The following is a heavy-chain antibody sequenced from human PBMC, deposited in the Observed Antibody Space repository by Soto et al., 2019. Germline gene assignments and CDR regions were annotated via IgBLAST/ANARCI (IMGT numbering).Heavy chain of an antibody. CDR2: IIPIFGTA. CDR3: ARGEVAATPPYYYCGMDV. CDR1: GGTFSSYA. J-gene: IGHJ6*02. Sequence: AVKVSCKASGGTFSSYAIRWVRQAPRQGLEWMGGIIPIFGTANYAQKFQGRVTITADESTSTAYMELSSLRSEDTAVYYCARGEVAATPPYYYCGMDVWGQGTTVTVSS. D-gene: IGHD2-15*01. V-gene: IGHV1-69*13.